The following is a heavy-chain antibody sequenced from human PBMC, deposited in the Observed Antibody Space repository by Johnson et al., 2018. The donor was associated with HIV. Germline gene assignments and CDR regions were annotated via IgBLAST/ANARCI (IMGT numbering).Heavy chain of an antibody. CDR3: AREAVMLRGWGHVFDI. V-gene: IGHV3-7*01. CDR2: IKQDGSEK. D-gene: IGHD3-16*01. Sequence: VKLVESGGGLVQPGGSLRLSCAASGFTFTNHYMTWVRQAPGKGLEWVANIKQDGSEKYSVDSVKGRSTISRDNAKSSLYLQMNSLRAEDTAVYYCAREAVMLRGWGHVFDIWGQGTMVTVSS. J-gene: IGHJ3*02. CDR1: GFTFTNHY.